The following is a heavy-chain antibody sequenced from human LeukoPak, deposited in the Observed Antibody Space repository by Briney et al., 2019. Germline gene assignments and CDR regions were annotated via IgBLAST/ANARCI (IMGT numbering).Heavy chain of an antibody. V-gene: IGHV3-13*04. CDR1: GFTFSSYD. D-gene: IGHD3-10*01. CDR3: ARGTYGSGSYFRNYYGMDV. Sequence: AGGSLRLSCAASGFTFSSYDMHWVRQATGKGLEWVSAIGTAGDTYYPGSVKGRFTISRENAKNSLYLQMNSLRAGDTAVYYCARGTYGSGSYFRNYYGMDVWGQGTMVTVSS. CDR2: IGTAGDT. J-gene: IGHJ6*02.